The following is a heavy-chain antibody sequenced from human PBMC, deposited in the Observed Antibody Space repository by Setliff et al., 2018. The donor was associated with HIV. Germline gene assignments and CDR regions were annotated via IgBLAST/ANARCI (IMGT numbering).Heavy chain of an antibody. CDR1: GDSINSGSYH. CDR2: IYISGSA. Sequence: SETLSLTCTVSGDSINSGSYHWNWIRQPAGKGLEWIGRIYISGSANYNPSLKSRVTISVDTSKNQFSLKLSSVTAADTAVYYCASLTTDRFLEWLFVYWGQGTLVTVSS. D-gene: IGHD3-3*01. V-gene: IGHV4-61*02. CDR3: ASLTTDRFLEWLFVY. J-gene: IGHJ4*02.